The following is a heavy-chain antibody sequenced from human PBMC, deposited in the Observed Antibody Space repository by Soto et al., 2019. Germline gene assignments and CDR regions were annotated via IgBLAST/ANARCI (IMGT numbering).Heavy chain of an antibody. V-gene: IGHV1-46*01. CDR2: INPSGGST. D-gene: IGHD4-4*01. CDR1: GYTVTSYY. J-gene: IGHJ3*01. CDR3: AKTMTTISTPYRRGAFGD. Sequence: ASVKVSCKASGYTVTSYYIHWVRQAPGQGLEWMGIINPSGGSTNNAQKFQGRLTVTRDTSTSTVYMELTSLSPEDTAVYYCAKTMTTISTPYRRGAFGDRGKGTMVSVSS.